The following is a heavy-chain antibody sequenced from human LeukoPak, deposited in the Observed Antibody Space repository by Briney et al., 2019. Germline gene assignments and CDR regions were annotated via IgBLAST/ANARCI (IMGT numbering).Heavy chain of an antibody. Sequence: ASVKVPCKASGYTFTGYYMHGVRQAPGQGLEWMGWINPNSGGTNYAQKFQGRVTMTRDTSISTAYMELSRLRSDDTAVYYCARNRIDLVWFDPWGQGTLVTVSS. CDR3: ARNRIDLVWFDP. CDR2: INPNSGGT. J-gene: IGHJ5*02. D-gene: IGHD2-15*01. V-gene: IGHV1-2*02. CDR1: GYTFTGYY.